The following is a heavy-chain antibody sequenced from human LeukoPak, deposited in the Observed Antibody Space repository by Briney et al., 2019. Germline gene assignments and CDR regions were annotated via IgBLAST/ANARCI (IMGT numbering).Heavy chain of an antibody. J-gene: IGHJ4*02. CDR3: ARDPDYGSSGDIDY. CDR2: ISSSSSYI. V-gene: IGHV3-21*01. CDR1: GFTFSSYS. D-gene: IGHD6-6*01. Sequence: GGSLRLSCAASGFTFSSYSMNWVRQAPGKGLEWVSSISSSSSYIYYADSVKGRFTVSRDNAKNSLYLQMNSLRAEDTAIYYCARDPDYGSSGDIDYWGQGTLLTVSS.